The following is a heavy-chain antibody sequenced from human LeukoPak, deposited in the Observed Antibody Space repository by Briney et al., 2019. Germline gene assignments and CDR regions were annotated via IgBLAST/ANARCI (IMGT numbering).Heavy chain of an antibody. Sequence: PSETLSLTCTVSGGSISSYYWSWIRQPPGKGLEWIGYIYYSGSTNYNPSLTSRVTISVDTSKNQFSLKLSSVTAADTAVYYCARDTNNWNYYAFDIWGQGTMVTVSS. CDR1: GGSISSYY. CDR2: IYYSGST. D-gene: IGHD1-7*01. CDR3: ARDTNNWNYYAFDI. J-gene: IGHJ3*02. V-gene: IGHV4-59*01.